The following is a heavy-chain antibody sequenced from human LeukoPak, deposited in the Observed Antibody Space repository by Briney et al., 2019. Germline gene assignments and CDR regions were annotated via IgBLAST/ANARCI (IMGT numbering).Heavy chain of an antibody. CDR1: GFTVSSNY. D-gene: IGHD4-23*01. J-gene: IGHJ3*02. CDR3: ASPYGGNSASDRAFDI. CDR2: IYSGGST. V-gene: IGHV3-53*01. Sequence: GGSLRLSCAASGFTVSSNYMSWVRQAPGKGLEWVSVIYSGGSTYYADSAKGRFTISRDNSKNTLYLQMNSLRAEDTAVYYCASPYGGNSASDRAFDIWGQGTMVTVSS.